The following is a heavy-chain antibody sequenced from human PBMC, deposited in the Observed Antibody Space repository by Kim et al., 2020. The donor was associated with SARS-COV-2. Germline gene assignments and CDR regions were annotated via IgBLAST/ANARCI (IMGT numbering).Heavy chain of an antibody. CDR2: IYSGGSST. CDR1: GFTFSSYA. V-gene: IGHV3-23*03. CDR3: AKSHLGELWSGDEYYFDY. D-gene: IGHD3-10*01. Sequence: GGSLRLSCAASGFTFSSYAMSWVRQAPGKGLEWVSVIYSGGSSTYYADSVKGRFTISRDNSKNTLYLQMNSLRAKDTAVYYCAKSHLGELWSGDEYYFDYWGQGTLVTVSS. J-gene: IGHJ4*02.